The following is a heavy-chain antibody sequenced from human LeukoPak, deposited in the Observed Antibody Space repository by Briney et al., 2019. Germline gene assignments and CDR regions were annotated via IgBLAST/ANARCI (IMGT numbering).Heavy chain of an antibody. CDR1: GGYFSGYY. J-gene: IGHJ5*02. CDR3: ARGRKYYYGSGSYSWFDP. V-gene: IGHV4-34*01. CDR2: INHSGST. Sequence: SETLSLTCAVYGGYFSGYYWSWIRQPPGKGLEWIGEINHSGSTNYNPSLKSRVTISVDTSKNQFSLKLSSVTAADTAVYYCARGRKYYYGSGSYSWFDPWGQGTLVTVSS. D-gene: IGHD3-10*01.